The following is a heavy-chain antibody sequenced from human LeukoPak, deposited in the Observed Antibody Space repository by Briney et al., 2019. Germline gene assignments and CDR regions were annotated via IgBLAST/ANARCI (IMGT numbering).Heavy chain of an antibody. CDR3: ARDAISYTGGWFDP. Sequence: GRSLRLSCAASGFTFSGYGMHWVRQAPGKGLEWVAVIWYDGSNKYYADSVKGRFTISRDNSKNTLYLQMNSLRAEDTAVYYCARDAISYTGGWFDPWGQGTLVTVSS. CDR1: GFTFSGYG. V-gene: IGHV3-33*01. CDR2: IWYDGSNK. J-gene: IGHJ5*02. D-gene: IGHD2-2*02.